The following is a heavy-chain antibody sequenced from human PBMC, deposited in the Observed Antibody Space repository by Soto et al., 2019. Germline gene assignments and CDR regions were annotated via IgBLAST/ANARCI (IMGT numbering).Heavy chain of an antibody. D-gene: IGHD6-13*01. J-gene: IGHJ5*02. CDR3: ARDQTGITTAGGGRIDR. Sequence: QVQLVESGGGVVQPGRSLRLSCAASGFTFSTHAMHWVRQAPGKGLECVAIVSFDGSNKHYADSVKGRFTISRDNSKNTLYLQMSGLTPEDTAFYYCARDQTGITTAGGGRIDRWGQGTLVTVSS. CDR2: VSFDGSNK. V-gene: IGHV3-30-3*01. CDR1: GFTFSTHA.